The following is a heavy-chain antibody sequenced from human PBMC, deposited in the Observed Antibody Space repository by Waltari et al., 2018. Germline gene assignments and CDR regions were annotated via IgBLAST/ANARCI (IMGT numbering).Heavy chain of an antibody. Sequence: EVRLVESGGGSVQPGESLRLSCVVSGFTFDNFWMHWVRQVPGKGLMGVSRINPDGTDTTYADSVKGRFTMSRDNSRNTLYLEMTGLRVDDSAVYYCARGPFSYSSGTQSHWGRGALVTVSS. CDR2: INPDGTDT. CDR3: ARGPFSYSSGTQSH. J-gene: IGHJ4*02. V-gene: IGHV3-74*01. CDR1: GFTFDNFW. D-gene: IGHD1-7*01.